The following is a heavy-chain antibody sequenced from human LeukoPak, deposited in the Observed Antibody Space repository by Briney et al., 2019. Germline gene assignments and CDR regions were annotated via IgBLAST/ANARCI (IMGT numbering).Heavy chain of an antibody. J-gene: IGHJ4*02. CDR1: GFTFISYG. D-gene: IGHD3-22*01. V-gene: IGHV3-33*06. CDR2: IWYDGSNQ. CDR3: AKDLYYSYDSSGSFDY. Sequence: GGSLRLSCAASGFTFISYGMHWGSQAPARGLERVAVIWYDGSNQYYADSVKGRFTISRDSSRNTLYRQMDILGAEHTAVYNCAKDLYYSYDSSGSFDYWGQGTLVTVSS.